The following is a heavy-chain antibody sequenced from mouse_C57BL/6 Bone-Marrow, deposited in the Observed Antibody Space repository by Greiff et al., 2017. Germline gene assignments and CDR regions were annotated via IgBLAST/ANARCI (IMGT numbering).Heavy chain of an antibody. CDR3: AGVPHFDF. CDR2: ISAGGSYT. CDR1: GFTFSSYA. V-gene: IGHV5-4*01. J-gene: IGHJ1*03. Sequence: DVHLVESGGGLVKPGGSLKISCAASGFTFSSYAMSWVRQTPEKRLEWVATISAGGSYTYYPDNVKGRFTISRDNAKNNLYLQMSHLKSEDTAMXYCAGVPHFDFWGTGTTVTVSS.